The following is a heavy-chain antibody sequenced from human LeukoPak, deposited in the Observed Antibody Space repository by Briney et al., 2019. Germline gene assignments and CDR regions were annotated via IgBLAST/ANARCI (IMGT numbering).Heavy chain of an antibody. CDR1: GGSISSGGYY. Sequence: SQTLSLTCTVSGGSISSGGYYWSWIRQPPGKGLEWIGYIYYSGSTNYNPSLKSRVTISVDTSKNQFSLKLSSVTAADTAVYYGARWDYGGNYDAFDIWGQGTMVTVSS. D-gene: IGHD4-23*01. CDR3: ARWDYGGNYDAFDI. CDR2: IYYSGST. J-gene: IGHJ3*02. V-gene: IGHV4-61*08.